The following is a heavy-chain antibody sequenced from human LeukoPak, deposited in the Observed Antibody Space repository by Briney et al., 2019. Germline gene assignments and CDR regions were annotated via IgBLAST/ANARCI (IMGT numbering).Heavy chain of an antibody. V-gene: IGHV3-53*01. CDR2: IYSGGST. J-gene: IGHJ4*02. CDR1: GFTVSSNY. Sequence: PGGSLRLSCAVSGFTVSSNYMSWVRQAPGKGLEWVSVIYSGGSTYYADSVKGRFTISRGNSKNTLYLQMNSLRAEDTAVYYCAKDYYDILTAPDWGQGTLVTVSS. CDR3: AKDYYDILTAPD. D-gene: IGHD3-9*01.